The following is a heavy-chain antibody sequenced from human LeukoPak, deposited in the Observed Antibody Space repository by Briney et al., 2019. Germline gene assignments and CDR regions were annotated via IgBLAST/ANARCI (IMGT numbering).Heavy chain of an antibody. CDR3: ARARYYDFWSGYLFDY. CDR1: GFTFSSYW. Sequence: PGGSLRLSCAASGFTFSSYWMHWVRQAPGKGLVWVSRINSDGSSTSYADSVKGRFTISRDNAKNTLYLQMNSLRAGDTAVYYCARARYYDFWSGYLFDYWGQGTLVTVSS. D-gene: IGHD3-3*01. J-gene: IGHJ4*02. V-gene: IGHV3-74*01. CDR2: INSDGSST.